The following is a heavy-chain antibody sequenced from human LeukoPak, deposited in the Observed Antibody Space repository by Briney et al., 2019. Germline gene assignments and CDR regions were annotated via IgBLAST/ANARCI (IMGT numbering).Heavy chain of an antibody. D-gene: IGHD3-3*01. CDR2: FYYSGST. CDR1: GGSISSSSYS. Sequence: PSETLSLTCTVSGGSISSSSYSWGWFPRPPGKGLEWIGGFYYSGSTYYNPSLKSRVTISVDTSKNQFSLKLSSVTAADTAVYYCARRNDFWSGTVTGFDYWGQGTLVTVSS. CDR3: ARRNDFWSGTVTGFDY. J-gene: IGHJ4*02. V-gene: IGHV4-39*01.